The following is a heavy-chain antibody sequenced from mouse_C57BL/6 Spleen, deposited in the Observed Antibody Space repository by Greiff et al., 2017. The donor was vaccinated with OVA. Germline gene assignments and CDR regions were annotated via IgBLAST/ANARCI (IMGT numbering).Heavy chain of an antibody. D-gene: IGHD4-1*01. V-gene: IGHV3-6*01. CDR3: TREANCVDY. Sequence: EVKLQESGPGLVKPSQSLSLTCSVTGYSITSGYYWNWIRQFPGNKLEWMGYISYDGSNNYNPSLKNRISITRDTSKNQFFLKLNSVTTEDTATYYCTREANCVDYWGQGTTLTVSA. J-gene: IGHJ2*01. CDR1: GYSITSGYY. CDR2: ISYDGSN.